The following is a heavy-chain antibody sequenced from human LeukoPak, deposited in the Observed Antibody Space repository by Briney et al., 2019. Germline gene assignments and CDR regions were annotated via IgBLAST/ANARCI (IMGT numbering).Heavy chain of an antibody. CDR1: EFTFSSYW. CDR2: INSDGSST. CDR3: AREYTLVRGIVVYYYSGMDV. D-gene: IGHD6-13*01. V-gene: IGHV3-74*01. Sequence: GGSLRLSCAASEFTFSSYWMHWVRQAPGKGLVWVSRINSDGSSTTYADSVKGRFTISRDNAKNTLYLQMNSLRAEDTAVYYCAREYTLVRGIVVYYYSGMDVWGQGTTVTVSS. J-gene: IGHJ6*02.